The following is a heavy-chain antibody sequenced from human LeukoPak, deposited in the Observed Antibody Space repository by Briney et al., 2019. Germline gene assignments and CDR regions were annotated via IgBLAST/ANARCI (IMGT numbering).Heavy chain of an antibody. Sequence: ASVKVSCKASGYTFTSYGISWLRQAPGQGLEWMGWISANNGNTNYAQKLQGRVTMTTDTSTSTAYMELRSLRFDDTAVYYCARGNNYYYGMDVWGQGTTVTVSS. CDR2: ISANNGNT. D-gene: IGHD4-11*01. CDR1: GYTFTSYG. CDR3: ARGNNYYYGMDV. J-gene: IGHJ6*02. V-gene: IGHV1-18*01.